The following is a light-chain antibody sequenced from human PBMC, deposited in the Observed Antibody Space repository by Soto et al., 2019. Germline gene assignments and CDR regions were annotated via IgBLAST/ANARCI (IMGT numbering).Light chain of an antibody. CDR1: QRISSTY. Sequence: IVLTQSPGTLSLSPGERATLSCRASQRISSTYLAWYQQKPGRAPSLLIYGASRRATGIPDRFSGSGSGSDFTLTISRLEPEDFAVYYCHQYDIPPQTFGRGTRVEI. V-gene: IGKV3-20*01. CDR3: HQYDIPPQT. J-gene: IGKJ1*01. CDR2: GAS.